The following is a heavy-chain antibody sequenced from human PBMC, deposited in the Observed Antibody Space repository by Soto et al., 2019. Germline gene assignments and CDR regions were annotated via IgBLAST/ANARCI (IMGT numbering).Heavy chain of an antibody. CDR1: GFSSGSWA. Sequence: GVLLRVESRAGGFSSGSWAMSRIRQAPGKGLEWVSAISGNAGSTYYPDSVKGRFTTSRDNSKNTLYVQMKSRRAKNTAVYYCAIPPYSSGWYDYWGQGTLVTVTS. V-gene: IGHV3-23*01. CDR3: AIPPYSSGWYDY. J-gene: IGHJ4*02. D-gene: IGHD6-19*01. CDR2: ISGNAGST.